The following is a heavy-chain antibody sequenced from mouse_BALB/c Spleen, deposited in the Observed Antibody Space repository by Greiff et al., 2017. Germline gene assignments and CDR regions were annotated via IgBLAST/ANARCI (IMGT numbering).Heavy chain of an antibody. CDR2: ISSGGGST. CDR3: ARHSWGYYAMDY. J-gene: IGHJ4*01. D-gene: IGHD3-1*01. Sequence: EVQVVESGGGLVKPGGSLKLSCAASGFAFSSYDMSWVRQTPEKRLEWVAYISSGGGSTYYPDTVKGRFTISRDNAKNTLYLQMSSLKSEDTAMYYCARHSWGYYAMDYWGQGTSVTVSS. CDR1: GFAFSSYD. V-gene: IGHV5-12-1*01.